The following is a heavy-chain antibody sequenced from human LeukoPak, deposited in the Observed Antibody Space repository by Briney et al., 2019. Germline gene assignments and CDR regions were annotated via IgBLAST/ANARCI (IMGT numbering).Heavy chain of an antibody. D-gene: IGHD4-23*01. CDR2: ISAYNGNT. V-gene: IGHV1-18*01. J-gene: IGHJ4*02. Sequence: ASVKVSCKASGYTFTSYGISWMRQAPGQGLEWMGWISAYNGNTNYAQKLQGRVTMTTDTSTSTAYMELRSLRSDDTAVYYCERDFLTTVVKSPYFDYWGQGTLVTVSS. CDR3: ERDFLTTVVKSPYFDY. CDR1: GYTFTSYG.